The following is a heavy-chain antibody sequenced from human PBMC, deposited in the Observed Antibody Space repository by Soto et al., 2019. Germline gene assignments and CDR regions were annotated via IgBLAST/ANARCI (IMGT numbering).Heavy chain of an antibody. Sequence: QVQLVQSGAEVKKPGASVKVSCKASGYTFTIYCISWMRQAPGQGLEWMGWISGYNGNTDYAQNLQDRVTLTTDASTSSVYMELRSLRSDDTGVYYCARLDYYDSSGYYGYWGQGTLITVSS. CDR2: ISGYNGNT. CDR3: ARLDYYDSSGYYGY. V-gene: IGHV1-18*04. J-gene: IGHJ4*02. CDR1: GYTFTIYC. D-gene: IGHD3-22*01.